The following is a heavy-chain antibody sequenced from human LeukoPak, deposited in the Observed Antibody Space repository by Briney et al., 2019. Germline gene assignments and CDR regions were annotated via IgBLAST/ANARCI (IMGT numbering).Heavy chain of an antibody. CDR1: GFTFSSYW. J-gene: IGHJ1*01. CDR3: ARVHYYDSSGYYQYFQH. Sequence: GGSLRLSCAASGFTFSSYWMSWVRQAPGKGLEWVANIKQDGSEKYYVDSVKGRFTISRDNAKNSLYLQMNSLRAEDTAVYYCARVHYYDSSGYYQYFQHWGQGTLVTVSS. D-gene: IGHD3-22*01. CDR2: IKQDGSEK. V-gene: IGHV3-7*01.